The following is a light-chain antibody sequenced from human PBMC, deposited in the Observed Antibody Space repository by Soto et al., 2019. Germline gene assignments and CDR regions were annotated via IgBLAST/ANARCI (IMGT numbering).Light chain of an antibody. CDR2: EVS. CDR1: SSDVGNYNL. CDR3: CSAGNSPSAVV. Sequence: QSALTQPASVSGSPGQSITISCTGTSSDVGNYNLVSWYQHHPGTAPKLMIYEVSKRPSGVSNRFSGSKSGNTASLTISGLLAEDEAEYYCCSAGNSPSAVVFGGGTKLTVL. J-gene: IGLJ2*01. V-gene: IGLV2-23*02.